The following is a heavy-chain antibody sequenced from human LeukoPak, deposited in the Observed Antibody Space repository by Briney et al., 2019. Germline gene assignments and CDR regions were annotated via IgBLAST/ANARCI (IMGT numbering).Heavy chain of an antibody. CDR1: GYTFTSYG. Sequence: ASVKVSCKASGYTFTSYGISWVRQAPGQRLEWMGWISAYNGNTNYAQKLQGRVTMTTDTSTSTAYMELRSLRSDDTAVYYCARQLSGYEDYYYYYYMDVWGKGTTVTVSS. CDR2: ISAYNGNT. CDR3: ARQLSGYEDYYYYYYMDV. D-gene: IGHD5-12*01. V-gene: IGHV1-18*01. J-gene: IGHJ6*03.